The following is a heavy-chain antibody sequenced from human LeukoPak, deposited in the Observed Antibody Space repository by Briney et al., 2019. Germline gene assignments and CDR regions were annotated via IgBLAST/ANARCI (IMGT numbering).Heavy chain of an antibody. Sequence: PGGSLRLSCAASGFTFSSYWMHWVRQAPGKGLVWVSRINSDGTSTAYADSVTGRFTISRDNANSTLYLQMNSLRAEDTAVYYCARVRVEMATMLLDYWGQGTLVTVSS. CDR1: GFTFSSYW. CDR2: INSDGTST. J-gene: IGHJ4*02. D-gene: IGHD5-24*01. V-gene: IGHV3-74*01. CDR3: ARVRVEMATMLLDY.